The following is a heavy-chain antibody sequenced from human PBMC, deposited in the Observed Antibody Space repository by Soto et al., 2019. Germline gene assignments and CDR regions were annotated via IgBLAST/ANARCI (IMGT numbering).Heavy chain of an antibody. CDR3: ARASSGWYAAGGMDV. J-gene: IGHJ6*02. Sequence: PGGSLRLSCAASGFTFSSYAMHWVRQAPGKGLEWVAVISYDGSNKYYAGSVKGRFTISRDNSKNTLYLQMNSLRAEDTAVYYCARASSGWYAAGGMDVWGQGTTVTVSS. CDR2: ISYDGSNK. D-gene: IGHD6-19*01. V-gene: IGHV3-30-3*01. CDR1: GFTFSSYA.